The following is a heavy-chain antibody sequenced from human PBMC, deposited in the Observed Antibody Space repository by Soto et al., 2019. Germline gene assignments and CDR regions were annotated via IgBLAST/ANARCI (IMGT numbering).Heavy chain of an antibody. CDR1: GGSISSYY. J-gene: IGHJ4*02. Sequence: LETRLLTCTVSGGSISSYYVICSRQPPGKGLEWIGYIYYSGSTNYNPSLKSRVTISVDTSKNQFSLKLSSVTAADTAVYYCARVAGYSSGWSFDYWGQGTLVTVSS. CDR2: IYYSGST. D-gene: IGHD6-19*01. V-gene: IGHV4-59*01. CDR3: ARVAGYSSGWSFDY.